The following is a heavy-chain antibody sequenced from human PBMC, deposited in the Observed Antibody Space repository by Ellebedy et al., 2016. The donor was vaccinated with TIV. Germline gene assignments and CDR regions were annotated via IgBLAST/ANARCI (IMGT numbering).Heavy chain of an antibody. J-gene: IGHJ4*02. D-gene: IGHD3-10*01. Sequence: GESLKISCAASGFTFSSYGMYWVRQTPGKGLEYVAFIWFDGSNEYYEDSVKGRFTVSRDTSKNTPYLQMNSLRAEDTAIYYCAKDSGKYGWNSEYWGQGTQVTVSS. CDR3: AKDSGKYGWNSEY. CDR1: GFTFSSYG. V-gene: IGHV3-30*02. CDR2: IWFDGSNE.